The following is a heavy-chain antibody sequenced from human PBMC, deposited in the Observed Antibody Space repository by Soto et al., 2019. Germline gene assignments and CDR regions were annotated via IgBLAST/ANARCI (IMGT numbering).Heavy chain of an antibody. Sequence: PGGSLRLSCAASGFTFSSYWMHWVRQAPGKGLVWVSRINSDGSGTNHADSVKGRFTISRDNAKNTLSLQMNSLRAEDTAVYYCERNKTETFDYGGQGTLDPVSS. V-gene: IGHV3-74*01. CDR3: ERNKTETFDY. CDR1: GFTFSSYW. J-gene: IGHJ4*02. CDR2: INSDGSGT.